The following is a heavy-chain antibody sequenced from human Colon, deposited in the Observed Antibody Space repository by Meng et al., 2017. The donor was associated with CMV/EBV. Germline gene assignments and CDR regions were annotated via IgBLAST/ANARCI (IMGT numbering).Heavy chain of an antibody. Sequence: GGSLRLSCAASGFSFSGSWMTWVRQAPGRGLEWVANINEDGSETSYVASVRGRFTISRDNARGSLFLQMKSLRAEDTAMYYCARDHCSSTSCYNGWFDPWGQGTLVTVSS. CDR2: INEDGSET. J-gene: IGHJ5*02. D-gene: IGHD2-2*02. CDR3: ARDHCSSTSCYNGWFDP. V-gene: IGHV3-7*01. CDR1: GFSFSGSW.